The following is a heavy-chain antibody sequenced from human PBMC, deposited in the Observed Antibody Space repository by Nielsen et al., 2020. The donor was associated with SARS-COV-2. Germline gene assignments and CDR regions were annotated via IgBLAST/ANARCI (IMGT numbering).Heavy chain of an antibody. D-gene: IGHD5-18*01. CDR1: GGSVSSGSYY. CDR3: AREPEGGYPDY. J-gene: IGHJ4*02. Sequence: SETLSLTCTVSGGSVSSGSYYWSWIRQPPGKGLEWIGYIYYSGSTNYNPSLKSRVTISVDTSKNQFSLKLSSVTAADTAVYYCAREPEGGYPDYWGQGTLVTVSS. CDR2: IYYSGST. V-gene: IGHV4-61*01.